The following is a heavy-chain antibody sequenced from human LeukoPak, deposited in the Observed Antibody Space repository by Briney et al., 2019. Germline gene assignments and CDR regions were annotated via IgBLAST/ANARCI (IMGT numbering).Heavy chain of an antibody. V-gene: IGHV1-8*01. D-gene: IGHD2-2*01. CDR3: ATSGYCSSTSCQGAFDI. Sequence: ASVKVSCKASGYTFTSYDINWVRQATGQGLEWMGWMNPNSGNTGYAQKFQGRVTMTRNTSISTAYMELSSLRSEDTAVYYCATSGYCSSTSCQGAFDIWGQGTMVTVSS. CDR2: MNPNSGNT. CDR1: GYTFTSYD. J-gene: IGHJ3*02.